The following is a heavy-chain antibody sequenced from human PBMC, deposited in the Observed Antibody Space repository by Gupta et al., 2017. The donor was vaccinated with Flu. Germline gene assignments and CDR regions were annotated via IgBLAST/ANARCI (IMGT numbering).Heavy chain of an antibody. Sequence: VPLLESGGGLVQPGGSLRLSRSASGFTFRSSAMSWVRQAPGKGLEWVSAISGSGGSTYYADSVKGRFTISRDNSKNTLYLQMNSLRAEDTAVYYCARGYCSSTSCYPYYFDYWGQGTLVTVSS. CDR2: ISGSGGST. D-gene: IGHD2-2*01. CDR1: GFTFRSSA. CDR3: ARGYCSSTSCYPYYFDY. J-gene: IGHJ4*02. V-gene: IGHV3-23*01.